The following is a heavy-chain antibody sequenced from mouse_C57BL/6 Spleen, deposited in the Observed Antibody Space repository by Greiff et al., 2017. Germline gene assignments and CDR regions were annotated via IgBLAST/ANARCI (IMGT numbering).Heavy chain of an antibody. CDR2: LHPSDSDT. D-gene: IGHD4-1*01. CDR1: GYTFTSYW. V-gene: IGHV1-74*01. CDR3: AALTGTWEAYYFDY. J-gene: IGHJ2*01. Sequence: QVQLQQPGAELVKPGASVKVSCKASGYTFTSYWMHWVKQRPGQGLEWIGWLHPSDSDTNYTQKFKGKATLTVDNSSSTAYMQLSSLTSEDSAIYYCAALTGTWEAYYFDYWGQGTTLTVSS.